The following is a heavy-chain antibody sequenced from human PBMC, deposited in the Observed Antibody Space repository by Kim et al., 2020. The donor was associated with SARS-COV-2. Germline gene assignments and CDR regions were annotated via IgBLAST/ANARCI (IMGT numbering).Heavy chain of an antibody. V-gene: IGHV4-31*03. CDR1: GGSISSGGYY. CDR2: IYHSGST. J-gene: IGHJ4*02. Sequence: SETLSLTCTVSGGSISSGGYYWNWIRQHPGKGLEWIGYIYHSGSTYYNPSLKSRVTISVDTSKDQFSLKLSSVTAADTAVYYCARGADPFYYGSGSYYNVGYFDYWGQGTVVTVSS. CDR3: ARGADPFYYGSGSYYNVGYFDY. D-gene: IGHD3-10*01.